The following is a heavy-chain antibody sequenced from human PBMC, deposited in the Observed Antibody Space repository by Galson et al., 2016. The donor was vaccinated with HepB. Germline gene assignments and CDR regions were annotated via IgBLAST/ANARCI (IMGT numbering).Heavy chain of an antibody. J-gene: IGHJ3*02. CDR2: IWYDGSNK. D-gene: IGHD3-22*01. V-gene: IGHV3-33*01. CDR3: ARRKQDSTGHHFDAFAI. CDR1: GFTFSSYG. Sequence: SLRLSCAASGFTFSSYGMHWVRQAPGKGLEWVALIWYDGSNKYYADSVKGRFSISRDNFKNTLYLQMNSLRAEDTAVYYCARRKQDSTGHHFDAFAIWGQGTMVTVAS.